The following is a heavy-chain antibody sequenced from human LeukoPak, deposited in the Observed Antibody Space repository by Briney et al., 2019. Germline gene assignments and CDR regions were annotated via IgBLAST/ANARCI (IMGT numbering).Heavy chain of an antibody. CDR1: GATFGSHS. CDR2: IVPMFGTD. D-gene: IGHD4-17*01. Sequence: GSSVKVSCKASGATFGSHSISWVRQAPGQGLEWMGGIVPMFGTDVYAQRFQGRVTVTADESTTTAYMELSRLRSDDTAVYYCARDRSPYGDYDLGAFDIWGQGTMVTVSS. J-gene: IGHJ3*02. V-gene: IGHV1-69*13. CDR3: ARDRSPYGDYDLGAFDI.